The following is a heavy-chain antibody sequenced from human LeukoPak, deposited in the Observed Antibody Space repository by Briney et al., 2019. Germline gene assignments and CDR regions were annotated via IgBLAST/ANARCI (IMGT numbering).Heavy chain of an antibody. D-gene: IGHD3-10*01. CDR3: ARDKFYYGSGSYSGYYMDV. Sequence: ASVKVSCKASGYTFTSYYMHWVRQAPGQGLEWMGIINPSGGSTSYAQEFQGRVTMTRDMSTSTVYMELSSLRSEDTAVYYCARDKFYYGSGSYSGYYMDVWGKGTTVTVSS. CDR1: GYTFTSYY. J-gene: IGHJ6*03. V-gene: IGHV1-46*01. CDR2: INPSGGST.